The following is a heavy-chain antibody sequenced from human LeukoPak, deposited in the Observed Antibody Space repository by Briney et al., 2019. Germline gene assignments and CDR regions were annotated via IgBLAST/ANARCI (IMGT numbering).Heavy chain of an antibody. V-gene: IGHV4-34*01. CDR3: ARGQPRAGAKRYWYFDL. CDR1: GFNFRSYA. J-gene: IGHJ2*01. Sequence: PGGSLRVSCAASGFNFRSYAVSWIRQPPGKGLEWIGEINHSGSTNYNPSLKSRVTISVDTSKNQFSLKLSSVTAADTAVYYCARGQPRAGAKRYWYFDLWGRGTLVTVSS. D-gene: IGHD4/OR15-4a*01. CDR2: INHSGST.